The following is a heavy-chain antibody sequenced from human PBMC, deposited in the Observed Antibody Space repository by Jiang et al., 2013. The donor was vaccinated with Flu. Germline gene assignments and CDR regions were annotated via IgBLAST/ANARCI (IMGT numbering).Heavy chain of an antibody. CDR1: TFSSYA. J-gene: IGHJ6*02. CDR3: ARDAPLYSGSYYERPNYYYYGMDV. V-gene: IGHV1-69*06. D-gene: IGHD1-26*01. CDR2: IIPIFGTA. Sequence: TFSSYAISWVRQAPGQGLEWMGGIIPIFGTANYAQKFQGRVTITADKSTSTAYMELSSLRSEDTAVYYCARDAPLYSGSYYERPNYYYYGMDVWGQGTTVTVSS.